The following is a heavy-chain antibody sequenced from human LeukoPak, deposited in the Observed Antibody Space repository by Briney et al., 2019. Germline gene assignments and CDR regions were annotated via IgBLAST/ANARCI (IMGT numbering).Heavy chain of an antibody. CDR2: ISFTGNT. Sequence: YXXSXIRQSPGKSLEWIAYISFTGNTNYNPSLKSRVTISLDTSKTHFSLTLSSLTAADTAVYYCARSPPGWYYDNSGQYYFDTWGQGALVTVSS. J-gene: IGHJ4*02. V-gene: IGHV4-59*08. CDR3: ARSPPGWYYDNSGQYYFDT. D-gene: IGHD3-22*01. CDR1: YX.